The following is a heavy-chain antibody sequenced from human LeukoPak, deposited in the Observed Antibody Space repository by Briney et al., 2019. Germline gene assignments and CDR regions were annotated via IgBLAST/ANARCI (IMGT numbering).Heavy chain of an antibody. V-gene: IGHV3-72*01. CDR1: GFTFSDHY. D-gene: IGHD1-26*01. CDR2: ARNKANRYTT. CDR3: SRNEGIVGATGAFDI. J-gene: IGHJ3*02. Sequence: PGGSLRLSXAASGFTFSDHYMDWVRQAPGKGLEWVGRARNKANRYTTEYAASVKGRFTISRDDSKNSLYLQMNSLKTEDTAVYYCSRNEGIVGATGAFDIWGQGTMVTVSS.